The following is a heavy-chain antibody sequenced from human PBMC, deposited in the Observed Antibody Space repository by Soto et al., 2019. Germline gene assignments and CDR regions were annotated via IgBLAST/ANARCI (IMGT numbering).Heavy chain of an antibody. CDR2: ISYDGSNK. J-gene: IGHJ6*02. V-gene: IGHV3-30*18. CDR1: GFTFSSYG. CDR3: AKGEVISSYYYYYGMDV. Sequence: GGSLRLSCAASGFTFSSYGMHWVRQAPGKGLEWVAVISYDGSNKYYADSVKGRFTISRDNSKNTLYLQMNSLRAEDTAVYYCAKGEVISSYYYYYGMDVWGQGTTVTVSS. D-gene: IGHD3-22*01.